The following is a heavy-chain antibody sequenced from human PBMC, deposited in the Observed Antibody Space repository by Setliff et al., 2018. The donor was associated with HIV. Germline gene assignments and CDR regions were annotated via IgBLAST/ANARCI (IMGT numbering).Heavy chain of an antibody. CDR3: VKLYYYDSSGYGGVSTDS. J-gene: IGHJ4*02. CDR2: ISGSGGST. Sequence: GGSLRLSCAASGFTFSSYAMSWVRQAPGKGLEWVSAISGSGGSTYYADSVKGRFTISRDNSKNTLFLQMSSLRPEDTAVYYCVKLYYYDSSGYGGVSTDSWGQGTLVTVSS. CDR1: GFTFSSYA. D-gene: IGHD3-22*01. V-gene: IGHV3-23*01.